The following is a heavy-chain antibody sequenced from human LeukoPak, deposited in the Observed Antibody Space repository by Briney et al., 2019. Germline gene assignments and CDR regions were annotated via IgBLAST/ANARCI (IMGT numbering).Heavy chain of an antibody. V-gene: IGHV3-66*01. Sequence: GGSLRLSRAASGFTVSSNYMSWVRQAPGKGLEWVSGIYSGDSTYYADSVKGRFTISRDNSKNTLYLQMNSLRDEDTAVYYCAREQGRLFDYWGQGTLVTVSS. CDR2: IYSGDST. CDR1: GFTVSSNY. CDR3: AREQGRLFDY. J-gene: IGHJ4*02. D-gene: IGHD6-25*01.